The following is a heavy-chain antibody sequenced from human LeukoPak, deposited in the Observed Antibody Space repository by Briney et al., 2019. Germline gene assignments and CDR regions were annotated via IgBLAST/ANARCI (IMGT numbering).Heavy chain of an antibody. Sequence: ASVKVSCKASGYTFTGYYMHWVRQAPGQGLEWMGWINPNSGGTNYAQKFQGRVTMTEDTSTDTAYMELSSLRSEDTAVYYCATANVAVGIVGAPGAFDIWGQGTMVTVSS. D-gene: IGHD1-26*01. CDR2: INPNSGGT. CDR3: ATANVAVGIVGAPGAFDI. V-gene: IGHV1-2*02. J-gene: IGHJ3*02. CDR1: GYTFTGYY.